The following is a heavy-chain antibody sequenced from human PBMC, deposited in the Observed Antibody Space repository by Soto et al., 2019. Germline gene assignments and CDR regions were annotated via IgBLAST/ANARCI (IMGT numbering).Heavy chain of an antibody. Sequence: QVQLVQSGAEMKNPGSSVKVSCQSSGGTFNTYAMNWVRQAPGQGPEWMGDISPMFGAANYAPKFQGRVTITADESTGTSYMQLSILTSEDTALYFCAREVQVHTPAFVYWGQGTLVTVSS. D-gene: IGHD3-10*01. J-gene: IGHJ4*02. CDR1: GGTFNTYA. CDR2: ISPMFGAA. V-gene: IGHV1-69*19. CDR3: AREVQVHTPAFVY.